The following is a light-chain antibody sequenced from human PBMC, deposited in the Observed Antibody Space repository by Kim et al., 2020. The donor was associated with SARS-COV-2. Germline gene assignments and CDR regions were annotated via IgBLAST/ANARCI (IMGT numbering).Light chain of an antibody. V-gene: IGLV3-21*04. J-gene: IGLJ2*01. CDR3: QVWDSSSDVV. CDR1: NIGSKS. CDR2: YDS. Sequence: VAPGKTARITCGENNIGSKSVHWYQQKPGQAPVLVIYYDSDRPSGIPERFSGSNSGNTATLTISRVEAGDEADYYCQVWDSSSDVVFGGGTQLTVL.